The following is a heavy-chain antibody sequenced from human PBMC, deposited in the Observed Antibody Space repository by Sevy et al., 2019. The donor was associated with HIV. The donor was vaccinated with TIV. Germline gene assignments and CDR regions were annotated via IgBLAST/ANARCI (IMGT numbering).Heavy chain of an antibody. J-gene: IGHJ6*02. CDR3: ARGWTGHKSRFYYGLDG. CDR1: RGSISSYY. Sequence: AENLSLTCTISRGSISSYYWSCIRQSPGKGLEGIGYIHDSQTTQNPSPALKSRVTISAETSKDQVTLKLMSVTAADKAFYLCARGWTGHKSRFYYGLDGWGPGTTVTVSS. CDR2: IHDSQTTQ. D-gene: IGHD3-16*01. V-gene: IGHV4-59*12.